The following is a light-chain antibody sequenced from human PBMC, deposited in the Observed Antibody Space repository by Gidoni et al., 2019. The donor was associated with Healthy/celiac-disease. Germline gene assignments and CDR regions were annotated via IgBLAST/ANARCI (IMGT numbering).Light chain of an antibody. CDR1: QSISSY. CDR2: AAS. CDR3: QQSYSTPIT. Sequence: DIQMTQSPSSLSASVGDRVTITCRASQSISSYLNWYQQKPGKAPKLLIYAASSLQSGVPSRFSGGGSGTDFTLTISSLQPEEFATYYCQQSYSTPITFGQGTRLEIK. J-gene: IGKJ5*01. V-gene: IGKV1-39*01.